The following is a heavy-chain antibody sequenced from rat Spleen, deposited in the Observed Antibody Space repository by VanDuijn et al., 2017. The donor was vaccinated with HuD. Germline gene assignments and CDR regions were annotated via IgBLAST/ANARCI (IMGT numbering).Heavy chain of an antibody. V-gene: IGHV5-7*01. CDR1: GFTFSDYN. D-gene: IGHD1-7*01. CDR2: ITYDGSST. Sequence: EVQLVESGGGLVQPGRSLKLSCPASGFTFSDYNMAWVRQAPKKGLEWVAAITYDGSSTYYRDSMKGRFTISRDNAKSTLYLQMDSLRSEDTATYYCARPSYGYPFAYWGQGTLVTVSS. J-gene: IGHJ3*01. CDR3: ARPSYGYPFAY.